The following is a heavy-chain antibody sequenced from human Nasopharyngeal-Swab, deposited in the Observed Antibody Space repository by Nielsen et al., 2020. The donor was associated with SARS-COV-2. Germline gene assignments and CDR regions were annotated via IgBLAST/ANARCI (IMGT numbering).Heavy chain of an antibody. J-gene: IGHJ4*02. D-gene: IGHD3-10*01. CDR1: GGSISSSSYY. CDR2: IYYSGST. Sequence: SETLSLTCTVSGGSISSSSYYWGWIRQPPGKGLEWIGSIYYSGSTYYNPSLKSRVTISVDTSKNQFSLKLNSVTAADTAVYYCARPVVRGYSPFFDYWGQGTLVTVSS. V-gene: IGHV4-39*01. CDR3: ARPVVRGYSPFFDY.